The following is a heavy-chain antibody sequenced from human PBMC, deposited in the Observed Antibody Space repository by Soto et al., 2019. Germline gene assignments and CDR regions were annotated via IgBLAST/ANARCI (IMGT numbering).Heavy chain of an antibody. CDR1: GFTFSSYG. CDR3: ARSVTPGEPYYYYYGMDV. V-gene: IGHV3-33*01. J-gene: IGHJ6*02. Sequence: GGSLRLSCAASGFTFSSYGMHWVRQAPGKGLEWVAVIWYDGSNKYYADSVKGRFTISRDNSKNTLYLQMNSLRAEDTAVYYCARSVTPGEPYYYYYGMDVWGQGTTVTVSS. CDR2: IWYDGSNK.